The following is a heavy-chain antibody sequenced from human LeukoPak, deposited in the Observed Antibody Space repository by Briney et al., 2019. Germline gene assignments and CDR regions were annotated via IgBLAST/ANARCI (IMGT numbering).Heavy chain of an antibody. CDR3: ARGILDSSGYYYQSLYFDY. J-gene: IGHJ4*02. CDR1: GGSISSYY. V-gene: IGHV4-59*01. D-gene: IGHD3-22*01. CDR2: IYYSGST. Sequence: SETLSLTCTVSGGSISSYYWSWIRQPPGKGLEWIGYIYYSGSTNYSPSLKSRVTISVDTSKNQFSLKLSSVTAADTAVYYCARGILDSSGYYYQSLYFDYWGQGTLVTVSS.